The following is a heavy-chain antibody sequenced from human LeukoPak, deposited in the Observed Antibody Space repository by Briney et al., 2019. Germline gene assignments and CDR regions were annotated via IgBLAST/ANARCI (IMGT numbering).Heavy chain of an antibody. CDR2: IYHSGST. CDR3: ARTLVGALDY. CDR1: GYSISSGYY. D-gene: IGHD1-26*01. Sequence: SETLSLTCTVSGYSISSGYYWGWIRQPPGKGLEWIGSIYHSGSTYYNPSLKSRVTISVDTSKNQFSLKLSSVTAADTAVYYCARTLVGALDYWGQGTLVTVSA. V-gene: IGHV4-38-2*02. J-gene: IGHJ4*02.